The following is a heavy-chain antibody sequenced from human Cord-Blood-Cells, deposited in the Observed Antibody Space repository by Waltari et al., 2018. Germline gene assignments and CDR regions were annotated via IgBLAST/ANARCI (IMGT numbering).Heavy chain of an antibody. D-gene: IGHD2-15*01. J-gene: IGHJ5*02. CDR1: GCSISSSSYY. CDR3: AGQTPGYNWVDP. Sequence: QLQLQESGPGLVKPSETLSLTCTVSGCSISSSSYYWGWIRQTPGKGLEWIGSIYYSGSTYYHPSLNGRVTISVDTSKNQFSLKLSSVTAADTAVYYCAGQTPGYNWVDPWGQGTRVTVSS. V-gene: IGHV4-39*01. CDR2: IYYSGST.